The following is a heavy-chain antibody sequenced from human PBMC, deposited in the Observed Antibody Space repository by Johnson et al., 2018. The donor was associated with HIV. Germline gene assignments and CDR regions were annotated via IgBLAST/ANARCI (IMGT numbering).Heavy chain of an antibody. V-gene: IGHV3-15*01. CDR1: GFTFSNAW. D-gene: IGHD2-15*01. CDR3: TPIWTALVYCSGGSCDDAFDI. J-gene: IGHJ3*02. Sequence: VQLVESGGGLVKPGGSLRLSCAASGFTFSNAWMSWVRQAPGKGLEWVGRIKSKTDGGTTDYAAPVKGRLTISRDDSKNTLYLQMNSLKTEETAVYYCTPIWTALVYCSGGSCDDAFDIWGQGTMVTVSS. CDR2: IKSKTDGGTT.